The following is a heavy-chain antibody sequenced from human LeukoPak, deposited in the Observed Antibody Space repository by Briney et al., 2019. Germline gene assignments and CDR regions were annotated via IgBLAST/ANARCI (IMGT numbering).Heavy chain of an antibody. J-gene: IGHJ4*02. CDR1: GSTFSSYG. CDR2: IRYDGSNK. D-gene: IGHD6-6*01. CDR3: AKTPRGSSIAARYFDY. Sequence: PGGSLRLSCAASGSTFSSYGMHWVRQAPGKGLEWVAFIRYDGSNKYYADSVKGRFTISRDNSKNTLYLQMNSLRAEDTAVYYCAKTPRGSSIAARYFDYWGQGTLVTVSS. V-gene: IGHV3-30*02.